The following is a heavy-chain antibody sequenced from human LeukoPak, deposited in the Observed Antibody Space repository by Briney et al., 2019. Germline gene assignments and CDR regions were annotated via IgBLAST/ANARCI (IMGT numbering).Heavy chain of an antibody. D-gene: IGHD4-17*01. CDR2: IYHSGST. Sequence: PSGTLSLTCAVSGGSISSSNWWSWVRQPPGKGLEWIGEIYHSGSTNYNPSLKSRVTISVDTSKNQFSLKLSSVTAADTAVYYCARGYGDYWTFDYWGQGTLVTVSS. CDR1: GGSISSSNW. CDR3: ARGYGDYWTFDY. V-gene: IGHV4-4*02. J-gene: IGHJ4*02.